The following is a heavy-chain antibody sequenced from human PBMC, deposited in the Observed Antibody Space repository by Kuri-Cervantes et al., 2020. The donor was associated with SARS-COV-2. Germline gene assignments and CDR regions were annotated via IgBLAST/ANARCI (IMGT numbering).Heavy chain of an antibody. J-gene: IGHJ4*02. Sequence: GESLKISCAASGFTFSSYWMRWVRQAPGKGLEWVANIKQDGSEKYYVDSVKGRFTISRDNAKNSLYLQMNSLRAEDTAVYYCAKDRGYTKGDYWGQGTLVTVSS. D-gene: IGHD5-24*01. CDR2: IKQDGSEK. CDR3: AKDRGYTKGDY. CDR1: GFTFSSYW. V-gene: IGHV3-7*03.